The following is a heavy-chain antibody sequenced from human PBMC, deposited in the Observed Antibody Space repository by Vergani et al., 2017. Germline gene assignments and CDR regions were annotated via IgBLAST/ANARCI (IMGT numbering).Heavy chain of an antibody. V-gene: IGHV3-21*01. CDR3: ARDRSRTTGMEV. CDR1: GFTFSACP. Sequence: EVQLLQSGGGVIQPGGSVRLSCAASGFTFSACPMTWVRQAPGKGLEWVSSISSSSSYIYYADSVKGRFTISRDNAKNSLYLQMNSLRAEDTAVYYCARDRSRTTGMEVWGQGTTVTVSS. D-gene: IGHD2/OR15-2a*01. J-gene: IGHJ6*02. CDR2: ISSSSSYI.